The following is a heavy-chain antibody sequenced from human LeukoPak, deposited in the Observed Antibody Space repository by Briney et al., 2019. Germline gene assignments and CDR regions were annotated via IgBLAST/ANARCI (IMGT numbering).Heavy chain of an antibody. V-gene: IGHV3-30*04. J-gene: IGHJ4*02. CDR2: ISYDGGKK. CDR3: AKDRSKGYYGDEFDF. CDR1: GFTFSSYA. D-gene: IGHD4-17*01. Sequence: GRSLRLSCAASGFTFSSYAMHWVRQAPGKVLEWVAIISYDGGKKDYADSVKGRFTISRDNSKNTLYLQMNSLRAEDTAVYYCAKDRSKGYYGDEFDFWGQGTLVTVSS.